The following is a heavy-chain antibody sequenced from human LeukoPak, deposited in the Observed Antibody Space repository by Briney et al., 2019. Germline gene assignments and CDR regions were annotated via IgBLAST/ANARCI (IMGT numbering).Heavy chain of an antibody. CDR2: IWYDGSNK. J-gene: IGHJ5*02. Sequence: PGGSLRLSCAASGFAFSSYGMHWVRQAPGKGLEWVAVIWYDGSNKYYADSVKGRFTISRDNSKNTLYLQMNSLRAEDTAVYYCARDGYCSGGSCYSNWFDPWGQGTLVTVSS. D-gene: IGHD2-15*01. CDR3: ARDGYCSGGSCYSNWFDP. CDR1: GFAFSSYG. V-gene: IGHV3-33*01.